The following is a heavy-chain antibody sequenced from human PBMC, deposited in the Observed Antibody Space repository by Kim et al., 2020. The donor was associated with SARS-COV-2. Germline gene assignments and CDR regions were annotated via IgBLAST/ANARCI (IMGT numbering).Heavy chain of an antibody. V-gene: IGHV3-30*18. J-gene: IGHJ4*02. Sequence: GGSLRLSCAASGFTFSSYGMHWVRQAPGKGLEWVAVISYDGSNKYYADSVKGRFTISRDNSKNTLYLQMNSLRAEDTAVYYCAKDRATVTTPYFDYWGQRTLVTVSS. CDR3: AKDRATVTTPYFDY. CDR2: ISYDGSNK. D-gene: IGHD4-17*01. CDR1: GFTFSSYG.